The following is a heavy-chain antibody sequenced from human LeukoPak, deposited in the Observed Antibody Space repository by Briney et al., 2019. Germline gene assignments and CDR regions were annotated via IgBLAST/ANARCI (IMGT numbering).Heavy chain of an antibody. CDR2: ISTYNGNT. Sequence: ASVKVSCKAYGYTFTEYGIAWVRQAPGQGLEWMAWISTYNGNTDYAQKFQGRVTMTTDTSTNTGHMELRGLGSDDTAVYFCARYAAGRDLDFWGQGTPVTVSS. CDR3: ARYAAGRDLDF. J-gene: IGHJ4*02. V-gene: IGHV1-18*01. CDR1: GYTFTEYG. D-gene: IGHD6-13*01.